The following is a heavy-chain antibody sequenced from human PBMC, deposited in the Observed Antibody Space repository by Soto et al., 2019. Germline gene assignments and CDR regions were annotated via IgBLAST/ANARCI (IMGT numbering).Heavy chain of an antibody. V-gene: IGHV4-34*01. Sequence: SETLSLTCAVYGGSFSAYSWTWIRQTPGKGLEWVGEINHGGATSYNPSLESRVTISLDASKSQVSLRLDSVTAADTAVYYCARLGAFYKSLDPWGPGTLVTVSS. CDR3: ARLGAFYKSLDP. J-gene: IGHJ5*02. CDR1: GGSFSAYS. CDR2: INHGGAT. D-gene: IGHD3-3*02.